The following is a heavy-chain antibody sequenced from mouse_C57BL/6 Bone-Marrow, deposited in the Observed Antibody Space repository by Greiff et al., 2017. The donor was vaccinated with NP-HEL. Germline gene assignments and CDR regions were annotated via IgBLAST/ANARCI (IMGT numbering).Heavy chain of an antibody. CDR3: ARDRPITGYGSTYAMDY. D-gene: IGHD1-1*01. J-gene: IGHJ4*01. Sequence: EVKLVESEGGLVQPGSSMKLSCTASGFTFSDYYMAWVRQVPEKGLEWVANINYDGSSTYYLDSLKSRFIISRDNAKNILYLQMSSLKSEDTATYYCARDRPITGYGSTYAMDYWGQGTSVTVSS. CDR2: INYDGSST. CDR1: GFTFSDYY. V-gene: IGHV5-16*01.